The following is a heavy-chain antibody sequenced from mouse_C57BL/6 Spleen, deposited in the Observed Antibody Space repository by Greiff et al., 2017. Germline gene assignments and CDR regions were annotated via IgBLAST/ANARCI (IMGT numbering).Heavy chain of an antibody. Sequence: QVQLQQPGAELVMPGASVKLSCKASGYTFTSYWMHWVKQRPGQGLEWIGELDPSDSYTNYNQKFKGKSTLTVDKSSSTAYMQLSSLTSEDSAVYYCARREGYYFGGWGQGTTLTVSS. V-gene: IGHV1-69*01. CDR1: GYTFTSYW. CDR3: ARREGYYFGG. J-gene: IGHJ2*01. CDR2: LDPSDSYT.